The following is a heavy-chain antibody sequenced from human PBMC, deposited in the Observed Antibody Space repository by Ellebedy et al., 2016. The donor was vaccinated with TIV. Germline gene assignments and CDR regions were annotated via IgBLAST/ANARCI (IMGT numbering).Heavy chain of an antibody. D-gene: IGHD2-15*01. J-gene: IGHJ4*02. CDR2: IYSCGAT. Sequence: PGGSLRLSCAASAFTVGNNYMAWVRQAPGKGLEWVSLIYSCGATHYADSVKGRFTISRDSSKNTLYLQMNSLRAEDTAVYYCMRRWSWGQGTLVTVSS. CDR3: MRRWS. V-gene: IGHV3-66*04. CDR1: AFTVGNNY.